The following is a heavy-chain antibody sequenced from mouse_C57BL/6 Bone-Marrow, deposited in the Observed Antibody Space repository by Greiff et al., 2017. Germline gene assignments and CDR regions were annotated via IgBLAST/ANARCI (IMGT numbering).Heavy chain of an antibody. V-gene: IGHV1-52*01. CDR2: IDPSDSET. CDR1: GYTFTSYW. J-gene: IGHJ2*01. Sequence: VQLQQPGAELVRPGSSVKLSCKASGYTFTSYWMHWVKQRPIQGLEWIGNIDPSDSETHYNQKFKDKATLTVDKSSSTAYMQLSSLTSEDSAVYYCAIAYYSNYGGYWGQGTTLTVSS. CDR3: AIAYYSNYGGY. D-gene: IGHD2-5*01.